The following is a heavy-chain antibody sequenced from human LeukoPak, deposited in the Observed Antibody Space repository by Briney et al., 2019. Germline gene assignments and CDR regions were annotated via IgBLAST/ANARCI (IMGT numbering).Heavy chain of an antibody. CDR2: IKEDGSEK. CDR1: GFTFSSYW. Sequence: PGGSLRLSCAASGFTFSSYWMSWARQAPGKGLEWVANIKEDGSEKYYVDSVKGRFTISRDNAKNSLYLQMNSLRAEDTAVYYCARDSVHGYYDSSGYSALFDCWGQGTLVTVSS. CDR3: ARDSVHGYYDSSGYSALFDC. J-gene: IGHJ4*02. V-gene: IGHV3-7*01. D-gene: IGHD3-22*01.